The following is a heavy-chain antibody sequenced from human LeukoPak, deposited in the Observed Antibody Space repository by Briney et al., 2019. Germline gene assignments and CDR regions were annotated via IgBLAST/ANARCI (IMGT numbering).Heavy chain of an antibody. CDR1: GDSISNHY. Sequence: SETLSLTCAVSGDSISNHYWSWIRQPPGKGLVWIGYIFYSGNTHYNPSLKSRVTMSVDTSKNQFCLRLSSVTPADTAVYYCARDRGEGIVGTFDYWGQGTLVTVSS. CDR2: IFYSGNT. D-gene: IGHD1-26*01. J-gene: IGHJ4*02. V-gene: IGHV4-59*11. CDR3: ARDRGEGIVGTFDY.